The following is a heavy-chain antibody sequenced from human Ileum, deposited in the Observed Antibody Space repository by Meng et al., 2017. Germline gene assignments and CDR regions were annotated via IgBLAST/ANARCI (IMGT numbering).Heavy chain of an antibody. Sequence: GESLKISCKGSGYTFTSYSIGWVRQMPGKGLEWMGISDPGDSDIRYNPSFQGQVNISADKSITTAYLQWSSLKPSDTAIYYCARLRISGATLSKINWFDPWGQGNLVTVSS. CDR2: SDPGDSDI. CDR3: ARLRISGATLSKINWFDP. CDR1: GYTFTSYS. V-gene: IGHV5-51*01. J-gene: IGHJ5*02. D-gene: IGHD6-25*01.